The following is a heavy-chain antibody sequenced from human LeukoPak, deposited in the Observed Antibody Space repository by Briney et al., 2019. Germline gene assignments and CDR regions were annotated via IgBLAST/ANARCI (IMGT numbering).Heavy chain of an antibody. J-gene: IGHJ4*02. CDR2: IYYSGST. D-gene: IGHD5-18*01. CDR1: GGSISSYY. V-gene: IGHV4-59*01. CDR3: ARHGGGYSYDY. Sequence: PSETLSLTCTVSGGSISSYYWSWIRQPPGKGLEWIGYIYYSGSTNYNPSLKSRVTISVDTSKNQFSLKLSSVTAADTAAYYCARHGGGYSYDYWGQGTLVTVSS.